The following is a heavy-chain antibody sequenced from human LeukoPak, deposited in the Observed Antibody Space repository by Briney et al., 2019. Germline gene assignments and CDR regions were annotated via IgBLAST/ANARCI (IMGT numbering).Heavy chain of an antibody. Sequence: GGSLRLSCAASGFIFSHYGMNWVRQAPGKGLEWVSGITSRSTTYYADSVKGRFTISRDNSKNMVWLQINSPTAEDTATYYCAKVWSAHPNYYYMDVWGKGTTVTVSS. D-gene: IGHD3-3*01. CDR3: AKVWSAHPNYYYMDV. V-gene: IGHV3-23*01. CDR2: ITSRSTT. CDR1: GFIFSHYG. J-gene: IGHJ6*03.